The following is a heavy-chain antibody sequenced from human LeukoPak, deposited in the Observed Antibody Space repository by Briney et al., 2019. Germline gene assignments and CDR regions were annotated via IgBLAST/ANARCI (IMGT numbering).Heavy chain of an antibody. CDR2: IIPIIGIA. D-gene: IGHD3-10*01. Sequence: GASVKVSCKASGGTFSSYAISWVRQAPGQGLEWMGRIIPIIGIADYAQKFQGRVTITADKSTSTAYMELSSLRSEDTAVYYCARVQRWFGELCPWGQGTLVTVSS. CDR1: GGTFSSYA. CDR3: ARVQRWFGELCP. V-gene: IGHV1-69*04. J-gene: IGHJ5*02.